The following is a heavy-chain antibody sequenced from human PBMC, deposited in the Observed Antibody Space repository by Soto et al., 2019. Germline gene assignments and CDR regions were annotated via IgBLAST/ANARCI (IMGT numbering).Heavy chain of an antibody. V-gene: IGHV1-8*01. Sequence: ASVKVSCKASGYTFTSYDINWVRQATGQGPEWMGWMNPNSGNTGYAQKFQGRVTMTRNTSISTAYMELSSLRSEDTAVYYCAREYQAIAAAGTPYXXDYWGQGTLXTVSS. D-gene: IGHD6-13*01. CDR3: AREYQAIAAAGTPYXXDY. CDR1: GYTFTSYD. CDR2: MNPNSGNT. J-gene: IGHJ4*02.